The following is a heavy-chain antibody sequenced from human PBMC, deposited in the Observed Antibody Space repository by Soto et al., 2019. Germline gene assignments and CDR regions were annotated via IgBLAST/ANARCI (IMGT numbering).Heavy chain of an antibody. CDR1: GGTFSSYT. CDR3: ARGYSSSWYYVDY. Sequence: QVQLVQSGAEVKKPGSSVKVSCKASGGTFSSYTISWVRQAPGQGLEWMGRIIPILGIANYAQKFQGRVTITADKSTSTAYRERSSLRSEDTAVYYCARGYSSSWYYVDYWGQGTLVTVSS. CDR2: IIPILGIA. D-gene: IGHD6-13*01. V-gene: IGHV1-69*02. J-gene: IGHJ4*02.